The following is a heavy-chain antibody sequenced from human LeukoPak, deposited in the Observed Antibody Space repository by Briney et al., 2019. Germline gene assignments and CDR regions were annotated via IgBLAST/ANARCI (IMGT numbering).Heavy chain of an antibody. CDR3: AKDLGLSMVRGVFDY. CDR2: ISGSGGST. J-gene: IGHJ4*02. Sequence: PGGSLRLSCAASGFTFSSYAMSWVRQAPGKGLEWVSAISGSGGSTYYADSVKGRFTISRDNSKNTLYLQMNSLRAEDTAVYYCAKDLGLSMVRGVFDYWGQGTLVTVSS. V-gene: IGHV3-23*01. CDR1: GFTFSSYA. D-gene: IGHD3-10*01.